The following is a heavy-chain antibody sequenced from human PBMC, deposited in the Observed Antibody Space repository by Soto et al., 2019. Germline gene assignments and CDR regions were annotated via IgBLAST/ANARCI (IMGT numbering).Heavy chain of an antibody. J-gene: IGHJ4*02. CDR1: GYTFTSYA. D-gene: IGHD3-10*01. Sequence: ASVKVSCKASGYTFTSYAMHWVRQAPGQRLEWMGWINAGNGNTKYSQKFQGRVTITRDTSASTAYMELSSLRSEDTAVYYCARALVRGVIRFDYWGQGTLVTVSS. CDR2: INAGNGNT. CDR3: ARALVRGVIRFDY. V-gene: IGHV1-3*01.